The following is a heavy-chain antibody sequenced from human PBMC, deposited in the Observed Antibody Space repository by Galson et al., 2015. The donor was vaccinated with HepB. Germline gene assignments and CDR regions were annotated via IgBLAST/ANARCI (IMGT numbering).Heavy chain of an antibody. CDR3: ARSIHLDTYYYDSSGLDGMDV. D-gene: IGHD3-22*01. J-gene: IGHJ6*02. Sequence: SVKVSCKASGYTFTGYYMHWVRQAPGQGLEWMGWINPNSGGTNYAQKFQGRVTMTRDTSISTAYMELSRLRSDDTAVYYCARSIHLDTYYYDSSGLDGMDVWGQGTTVTVSS. CDR1: GYTFTGYY. CDR2: INPNSGGT. V-gene: IGHV1-2*02.